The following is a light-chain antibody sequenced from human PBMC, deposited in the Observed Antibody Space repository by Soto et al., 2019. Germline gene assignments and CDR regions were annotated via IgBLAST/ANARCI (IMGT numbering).Light chain of an antibody. CDR2: GAS. J-gene: IGKJ1*01. CDR3: QQYSNCPPFT. Sequence: ETLMNQSPATLSVSPGESATLSCWASPSVSSNLAWYQQKPGQAPRLLIYGASTRAAGVSARFSGSGSGPEFTLTISSLQSEDFAVYYCQQYSNCPPFTFGQGTKVDIK. CDR1: PSVSSN. V-gene: IGKV3-15*01.